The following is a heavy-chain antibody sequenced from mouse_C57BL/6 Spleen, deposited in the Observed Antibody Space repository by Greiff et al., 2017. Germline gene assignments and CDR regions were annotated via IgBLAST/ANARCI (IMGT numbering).Heavy chain of an antibody. J-gene: IGHJ4*01. CDR1: GFNIKDDY. V-gene: IGHV14-4*01. CDR3: RGTIYYDYDWAMDY. Sequence: EVQVVESGAELVRPGASVKLSCTASGFNIKDDYMHWVKQRPEQGLEWIGWIDPENGDTEYASKFQGKATITADTSSNTAYLQLSSLTSEDTAVYYGRGTIYYDYDWAMDYWGQGTSVTVSS. D-gene: IGHD2-4*01. CDR2: IDPENGDT.